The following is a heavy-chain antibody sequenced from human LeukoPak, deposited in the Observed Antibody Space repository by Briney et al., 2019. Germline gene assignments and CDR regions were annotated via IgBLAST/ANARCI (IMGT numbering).Heavy chain of an antibody. Sequence: PSETLSLTCTVSGASIRSGDYYWSWIRQPPGKGLEWIGYIYDSGSTYYNPSLKSRITISVDTSENRFSLKLSSVTATDTAVYYCASVRVRGVILYYYGMDVWGQGTTVTVSS. CDR3: ASVRVRGVILYYYGMDV. D-gene: IGHD3-10*01. J-gene: IGHJ6*02. CDR1: GASIRSGDYY. V-gene: IGHV4-30-4*01. CDR2: IYDSGST.